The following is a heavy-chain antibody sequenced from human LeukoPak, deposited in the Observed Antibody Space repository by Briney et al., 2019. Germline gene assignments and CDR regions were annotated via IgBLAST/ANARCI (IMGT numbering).Heavy chain of an antibody. CDR3: ARDQRSESYYPWGWFDP. Sequence: GGSLRLSCAASGFAVSTNYLSWVRQAPGKGLERVSVIYSDGSTYYTDSVKGRFTISRDNSKNTLYLQMNSLRPEDTAVYYCARDQRSESYYPWGWFDPWGQGTLVTVSS. CDR1: GFAVSTNY. D-gene: IGHD1-26*01. J-gene: IGHJ5*02. CDR2: IYSDGST. V-gene: IGHV3-66*02.